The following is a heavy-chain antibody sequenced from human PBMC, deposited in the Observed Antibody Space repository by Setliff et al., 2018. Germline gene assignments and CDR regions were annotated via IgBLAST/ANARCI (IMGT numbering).Heavy chain of an antibody. CDR1: GGSISSSSYY. CDR3: ARAFTYYNFWSGYGYGMDV. V-gene: IGHV4-39*07. CDR2: IYYSGST. J-gene: IGHJ6*02. D-gene: IGHD3-3*01. Sequence: SETLSLTCTVSGGSISSSSYYWGWIRQPPGKGLEWIGSIYYSGSTYYNPSLKSRVTISVDTSKNQFSLKLSSVTAADTAVYYCARAFTYYNFWSGYGYGMDVWGQGTTVTVSS.